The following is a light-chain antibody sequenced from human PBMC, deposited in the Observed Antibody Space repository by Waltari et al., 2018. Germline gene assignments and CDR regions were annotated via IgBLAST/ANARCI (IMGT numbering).Light chain of an antibody. J-gene: IGLJ2*01. CDR3: SSQSTKNGVI. V-gene: IGLV2-14*03. CDR1: SSDVGGDDS. CDR2: DVN. Sequence: QSALTQPASVSGSPGQSITIPCTGSSSDVGGDDSVFWYEDHPGQAPKFIIYDVNKRPSGVSDRFSGSKSGNTASLTISGLQAEDEATFYCSSQSTKNGVIFGGGTKVTVL.